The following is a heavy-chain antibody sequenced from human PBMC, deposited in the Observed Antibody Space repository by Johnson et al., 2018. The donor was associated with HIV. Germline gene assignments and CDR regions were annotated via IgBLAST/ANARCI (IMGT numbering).Heavy chain of an antibody. CDR3: ARDGTETGPDDAFDI. CDR2: ISDDGSKI. Sequence: QVQLVESGGGLVKPGGSLRLSCAASGFRFSTYALHWVRQTPGKGLEWVALISDDGSKIYHADSVKGRFTISRDNSKNTLYLQMNSLRVEETAMYYCARDGTETGPDDAFDIWGQGTMVTVSS. V-gene: IGHV3-30*04. CDR1: GFRFSTYA. D-gene: IGHD1-1*01. J-gene: IGHJ3*02.